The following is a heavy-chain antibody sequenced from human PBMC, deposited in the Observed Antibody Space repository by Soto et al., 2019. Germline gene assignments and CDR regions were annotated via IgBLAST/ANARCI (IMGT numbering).Heavy chain of an antibody. CDR2: ILPAHGIA. CDR3: AGHRGAVGFSES. D-gene: IGHD3-3*01. Sequence: QVQLVQSGAEMRKPGSSVKVSCKASGDTFGSYTLSWLRLAPGLGLEWMARILPAHGIANYAQKLQHKVASIADMSTQKQYVEYPSLSADGTAVFCCAGHRGAVGFSESWVQGTVVTV. J-gene: IGHJ1*01. V-gene: IGHV1-69*02. CDR1: GDTFGSYT.